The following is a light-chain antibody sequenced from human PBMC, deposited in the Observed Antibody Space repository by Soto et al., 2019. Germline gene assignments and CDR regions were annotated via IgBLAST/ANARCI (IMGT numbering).Light chain of an antibody. V-gene: IGKV1-39*01. CDR2: AAS. J-gene: IGKJ5*01. CDR3: QQSYSTLPIT. CDR1: QSISGY. Sequence: DIQMTQSPSSLSASVGDIVTITFRTSQSISGYLNFYRHKPGKAPTLLIYAASTLQSGVPSRFSGSGSGTDFTLTISNLQPEDFATYYCQQSYSTLPITFGQGTRLEIK.